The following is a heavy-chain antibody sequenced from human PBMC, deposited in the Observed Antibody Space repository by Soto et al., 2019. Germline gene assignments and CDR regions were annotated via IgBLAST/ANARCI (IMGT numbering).Heavy chain of an antibody. Sequence: GGSLRLSCTASGFTLSNYAMSWVRQPPGKGLEWVSAISDSGSGTYYADSVKGRFTISRDNSKNTLFLQVNSLRAEDTAVYYCANSMTPISYFEYWGQGTLVTVSS. D-gene: IGHD2-15*01. J-gene: IGHJ4*02. V-gene: IGHV3-23*01. CDR2: ISDSGSGT. CDR3: ANSMTPISYFEY. CDR1: GFTLSNYA.